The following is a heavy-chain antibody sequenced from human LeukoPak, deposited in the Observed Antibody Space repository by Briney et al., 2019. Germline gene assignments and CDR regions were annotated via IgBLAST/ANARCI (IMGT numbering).Heavy chain of an antibody. CDR2: ISYDGSNK. D-gene: IGHD4-17*01. Sequence: GGSLRLSCAASGFTFSSYGMHWVRQAPGKGLEWVAVISYDGSNKYYADSVKGRFTISRDNSKNTLYLQMNSLRAEDSAVYYCAKLIGTTFTGYWGQETLVTVSS. V-gene: IGHV3-30*18. CDR3: AKLIGTTFTGY. J-gene: IGHJ4*02. CDR1: GFTFSSYG.